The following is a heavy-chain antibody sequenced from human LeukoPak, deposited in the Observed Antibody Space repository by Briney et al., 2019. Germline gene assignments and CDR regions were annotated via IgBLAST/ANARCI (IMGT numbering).Heavy chain of an antibody. V-gene: IGHV4-30-2*01. CDR3: ARGVYGGSPPYYFDY. Sequence: SQTLSLTCTVSGGSISSGGYYWSWIRQPPGKGLEWIGYIYHSGSTYYNASLMSRVTISVDKSKNQFSPKVRSATAADTAVYYCARGVYGGSPPYYFDYWGKGTLVTVSS. CDR1: GGSISSGGYY. D-gene: IGHD4-23*01. CDR2: IYHSGST. J-gene: IGHJ4*02.